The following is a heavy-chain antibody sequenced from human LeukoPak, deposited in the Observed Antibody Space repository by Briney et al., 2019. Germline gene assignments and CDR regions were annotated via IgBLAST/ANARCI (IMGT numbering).Heavy chain of an antibody. CDR3: TRAAGAVAGTEGNDAFDI. CDR2: INPNNGAT. Sequence: GASVKVSCKASGYTFTGYYMHWVRQAPGQGLEWMGRINPNNGATNYAQKLQGRVTITGDTSISTAYMELSSLRSDDTAVYYCTRAAGAVAGTEGNDAFDIWGQGTMVTVSS. D-gene: IGHD6-19*01. V-gene: IGHV1-2*06. J-gene: IGHJ3*02. CDR1: GYTFTGYY.